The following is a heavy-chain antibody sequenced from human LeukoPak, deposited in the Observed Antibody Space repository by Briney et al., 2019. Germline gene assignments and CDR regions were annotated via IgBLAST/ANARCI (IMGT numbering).Heavy chain of an antibody. CDR2: ISYDGSNK. J-gene: IGHJ4*02. CDR1: GFTFSSYG. D-gene: IGHD3-16*01. V-gene: IGHV3-30*03. Sequence: GGSLRLSCAASGFTFSSYGMHWVRQAPGKGLEWVAVISYDGSNKYYADSVKGRFTISRDNSKNTLYLQMNSLRAEDTAVYYCARGPRWGGSQGYYFDYWGQGTLVTVSS. CDR3: ARGPRWGGSQGYYFDY.